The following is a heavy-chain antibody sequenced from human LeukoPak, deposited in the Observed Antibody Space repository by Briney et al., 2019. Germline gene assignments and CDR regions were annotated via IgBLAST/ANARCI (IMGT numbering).Heavy chain of an antibody. CDR2: INPNSGGT. J-gene: IGHJ6*03. CDR3: ARSYSSSSHYYMDV. D-gene: IGHD6-6*01. Sequence: GASVKVSCKASGYTFTGYYMHWVRPAPGQGVAWMGWINPNSGGTNYAQKVQGRVTMTRDTSISTAYMELSRLRSDDTAVYYCARSYSSSSHYYMDVWGKGTTVTVSS. CDR1: GYTFTGYY. V-gene: IGHV1-2*02.